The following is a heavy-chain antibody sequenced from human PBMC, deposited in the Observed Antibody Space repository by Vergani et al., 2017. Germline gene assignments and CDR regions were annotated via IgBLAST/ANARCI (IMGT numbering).Heavy chain of an antibody. CDR2: IRYDGSNP. D-gene: IGHD1-26*01. CDR3: AKKGGSLYYYGVDV. Sequence: QEQLLQSGGGVVPPGGSLRLSCIGSGYTFGHFDMHWVRQAPGKGLAWVAFIRYDGSNPQSIDSVKGRFTISRDNSKDTIFLQMNGLRPEDTGTYFCAKKGGSLYYYGVDVWGQGTTITVSS. CDR1: GYTFGHFD. V-gene: IGHV3-30*02. J-gene: IGHJ6*02.